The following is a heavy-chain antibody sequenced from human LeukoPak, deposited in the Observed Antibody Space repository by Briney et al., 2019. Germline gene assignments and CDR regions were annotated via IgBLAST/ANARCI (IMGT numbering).Heavy chain of an antibody. V-gene: IGHV3-30*18. CDR1: GFTFSSYG. D-gene: IGHD3-22*01. CDR3: AKGSGWYYDSSGYRY. Sequence: GGSLRLSCAASGFTFSSYGMRWVRQAPGKGLEWVAVISYDGSNKYYADSVKGRFTISRDNSKNTLYLQMNSLRAEDTAVYYCAKGSGWYYDSSGYRYWGQGTLVTVSS. J-gene: IGHJ4*02. CDR2: ISYDGSNK.